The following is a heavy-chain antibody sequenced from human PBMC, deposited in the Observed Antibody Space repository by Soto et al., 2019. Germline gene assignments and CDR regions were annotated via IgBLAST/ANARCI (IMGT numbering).Heavy chain of an antibody. CDR2: ISAYNGNT. CDR3: ARDSNYDFWSGYYHPKPTNRIDY. Sequence: GASVKVSCKASGYTFTSYGISWVRQAPGQGLEWMGWISAYNGNTNYAQKLQGRVTMTTDTSTSTAYMELRSLRSDDTAVYYCARDSNYDFWSGYYHPKPTNRIDYWGQGTLVTVSS. V-gene: IGHV1-18*01. CDR1: GYTFTSYG. J-gene: IGHJ4*02. D-gene: IGHD3-3*01.